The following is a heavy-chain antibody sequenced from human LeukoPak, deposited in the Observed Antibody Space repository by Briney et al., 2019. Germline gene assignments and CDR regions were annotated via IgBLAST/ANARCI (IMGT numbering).Heavy chain of an antibody. CDR1: GYTFTSYG. J-gene: IGHJ6*03. D-gene: IGHD3-9*01. CDR3: ARGLYYDILTGYQNYYYYMDV. V-gene: IGHV1-8*03. Sequence: ASVKVSCKASGYTFTSYGISWVRQATGQGLEWMGWMNPNSGNTGYAQKFQGRVTITRNTSISTAYMELSSLRSEDTAVYYCARGLYYDILTGYQNYYYYMDVWGKGTTVTVSS. CDR2: MNPNSGNT.